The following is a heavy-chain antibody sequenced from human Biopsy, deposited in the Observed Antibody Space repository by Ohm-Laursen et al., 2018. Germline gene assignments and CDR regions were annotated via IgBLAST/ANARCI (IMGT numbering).Heavy chain of an antibody. D-gene: IGHD6-19*01. CDR2: ITHDGSKT. V-gene: IGHV3-30*18. CDR1: GFTFSDYA. J-gene: IGHJ4*02. CDR3: TKERRGWYSER. Sequence: LRLSCSASGFTFSDYAMHWVRQAPGKGLEWVAIITHDGSKTYYADSVEGRFTISRDQFKSTVYLQLNSLRTEDTAIYYCTKERRGWYSERWGQGTLVTVSS.